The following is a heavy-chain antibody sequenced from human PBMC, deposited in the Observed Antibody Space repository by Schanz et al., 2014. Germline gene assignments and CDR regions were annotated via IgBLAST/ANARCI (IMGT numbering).Heavy chain of an antibody. CDR2: VCYDGSKK. V-gene: IGHV3-33*06. CDR1: GFTFSAFG. D-gene: IGHD1-26*01. J-gene: IGHJ6*02. CDR3: VKDLQRELLRDDHYYGMDV. Sequence: HVQLVESGGGVVQPGGSLRLSCAASGFTFSAFGMHWVRQAPGKGLDWVAVVCYDGSKKYYSDSVKGLFPTSRDNSKNTMYLQMNSLRAEDTAVYYCVKDLQRELLRDDHYYGMDVWGQGTTVTVSS.